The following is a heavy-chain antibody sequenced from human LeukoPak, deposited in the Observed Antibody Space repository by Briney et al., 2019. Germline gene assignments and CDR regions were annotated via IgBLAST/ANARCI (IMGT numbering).Heavy chain of an antibody. Sequence: GESLMISCKGSGYSFTSYWIGWVRQMPGKGLEWMGIIYPGDSDTRYSPSFQGQVTISADKSISTAYLQWSSLKASDTAMYYCARQARSSGSYPDYWGQGTLVTVSS. CDR3: ARQARSSGSYPDY. CDR2: IYPGDSDT. D-gene: IGHD3-10*01. J-gene: IGHJ4*02. V-gene: IGHV5-51*01. CDR1: GYSFTSYW.